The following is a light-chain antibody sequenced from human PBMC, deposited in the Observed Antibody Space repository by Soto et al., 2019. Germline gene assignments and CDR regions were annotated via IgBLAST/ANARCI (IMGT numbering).Light chain of an antibody. J-gene: IGKJ3*01. V-gene: IGKV1-6*01. Sequence: AIQMTQSPSSLSASVGDRVTITCRASQGIRNDLDWFQQKPGKAPKLLIYAASNLQSGVPARFSGSGSVTDFTLTISSLQPEDFATYDCLQKYFYHFTFGPGTKVDIK. CDR2: AAS. CDR3: LQKYFYHFT. CDR1: QGIRND.